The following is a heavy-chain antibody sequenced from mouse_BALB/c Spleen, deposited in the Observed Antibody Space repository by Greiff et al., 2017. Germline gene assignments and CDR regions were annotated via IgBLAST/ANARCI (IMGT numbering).Heavy chain of an antibody. CDR2: ISNGGGST. Sequence: EVMLVESGGGLVQPGGSLKLSCAASGFTFSSYTMSWVRQTPEKRLEWVAYISNGGGSTYYPDTVKGRFTISRDNAKNTLYLQMSSLKSEDTAMYYCARRDGYYAFDYWGQGTTLTVSS. CDR3: ARRDGYYAFDY. J-gene: IGHJ2*01. D-gene: IGHD2-3*01. V-gene: IGHV5-12-2*01. CDR1: GFTFSSYT.